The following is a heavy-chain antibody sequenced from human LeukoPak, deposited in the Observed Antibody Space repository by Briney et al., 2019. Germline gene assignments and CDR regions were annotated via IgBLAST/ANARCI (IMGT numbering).Heavy chain of an antibody. J-gene: IGHJ1*01. CDR1: GGTFSSYA. V-gene: IGHV1-69*13. CDR3: AKSYSYSSGYRHFQH. CDR2: IIPIFGTA. Sequence: SVNVSCKASGGTFSSYAISWVRQAPGQGLEWMGGIIPIFGTANYAQKFQGRVTITADESTSTAYMELSSLRSEDTAVYYCAKSYSYSSGYRHFQHWGQGTLVTVSS. D-gene: IGHD3-22*01.